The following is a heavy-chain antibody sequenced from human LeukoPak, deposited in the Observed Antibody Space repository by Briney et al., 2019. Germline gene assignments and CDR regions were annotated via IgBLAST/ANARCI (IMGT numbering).Heavy chain of an antibody. CDR1: GVSFSSYY. Sequence: PSETVSLTCAVYGVSFSSYYWSWIRQPPGKGLEWIGEINHRGSTNYNPSLKSRVTISVDTSKNQFSLKLSSVTAADTAVYYCARVRATVVTRGRRSWYFDLWGRGTLVSVSS. CDR2: INHRGST. J-gene: IGHJ2*01. CDR3: ARVRATVVTRGRRSWYFDL. D-gene: IGHD4-17*01. V-gene: IGHV4-34*01.